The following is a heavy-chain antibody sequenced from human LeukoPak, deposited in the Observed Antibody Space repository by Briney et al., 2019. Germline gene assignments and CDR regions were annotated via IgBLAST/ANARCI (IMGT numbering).Heavy chain of an antibody. CDR3: ARAGLEDYYDSSGYWDAFDI. CDR2: IYHSGST. V-gene: IGHV4-38-2*02. Sequence: PSETLSLTCTVSGYSISSGYYWGWIRQPPGEGLEWIGSIYHSGSTYYNPSLKSRVTISVDTSKNQFSLKLSSVTAADTAVYYCARAGLEDYYDSSGYWDAFDIWGQGTMVTVSS. CDR1: GYSISSGYY. J-gene: IGHJ3*02. D-gene: IGHD3-22*01.